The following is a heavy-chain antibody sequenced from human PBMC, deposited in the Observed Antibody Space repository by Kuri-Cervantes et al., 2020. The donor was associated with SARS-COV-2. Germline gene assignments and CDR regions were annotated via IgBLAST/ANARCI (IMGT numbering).Heavy chain of an antibody. D-gene: IGHD6-19*01. J-gene: IGHJ4*02. CDR3: ARDSSGLDY. CDR1: GYTFSRFG. Sequence: GESLKISCVATGYTFSRFGMHWVRQAPGKGLEWVAFTRFNGSNTYYADSVKGRFTISKDNSNNTLYLQMNSLRAEDTAVYYCARDSSGLDYWGQGTLVTVSS. V-gene: IGHV3-30*02. CDR2: TRFNGSNT.